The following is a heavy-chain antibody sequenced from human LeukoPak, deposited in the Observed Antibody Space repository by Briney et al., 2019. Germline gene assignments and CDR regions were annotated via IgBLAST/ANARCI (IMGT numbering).Heavy chain of an antibody. CDR3: ARPVGVNGWYDY. Sequence: ASVKVSCKASGYTFTGYYMHWVRQAPGQGLEWMGWINPNSGGTNYAQKFQGRVTMTRDTSISTAYMELSRLRSDDTAVYYCARPVGVNGWYDYWGQGTLVTVSS. CDR1: GYTFTGYY. V-gene: IGHV1-2*02. D-gene: IGHD6-19*01. J-gene: IGHJ4*02. CDR2: INPNSGGT.